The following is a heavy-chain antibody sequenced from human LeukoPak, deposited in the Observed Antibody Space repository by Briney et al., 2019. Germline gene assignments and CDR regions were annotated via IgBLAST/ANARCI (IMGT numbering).Heavy chain of an antibody. V-gene: IGHV4-59*01. Sequence: SETLSLXCSVSGGSINVYYWNWIRQSPGKVLEWIGSISYSGSTNYNPSLKSRVTISMDTSKNRFSLKVSSVIPADTAMYYCARGGSRSYTSSTLDYWGQGTLVTVSS. CDR2: ISYSGST. D-gene: IGHD6-6*01. CDR1: GGSINVYY. J-gene: IGHJ4*02. CDR3: ARGGSRSYTSSTLDY.